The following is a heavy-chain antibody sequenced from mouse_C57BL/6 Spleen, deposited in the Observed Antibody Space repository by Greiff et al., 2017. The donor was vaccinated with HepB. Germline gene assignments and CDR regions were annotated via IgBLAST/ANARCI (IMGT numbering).Heavy chain of an antibody. CDR1: GYAFSSSW. V-gene: IGHV1-82*01. D-gene: IGHD2-5*01. Sequence: VQLQQSGPELVKPGASVKISCKASGYAFSSSWMNWVKQRPGKGLEWIGRIYPGDGDTNYNGKFKGKATLTADKSSSTAYMQLSSLTSEDSAVYFCAMGYCSNTAWFAYWGQGTLVTVSA. J-gene: IGHJ3*01. CDR3: AMGYCSNTAWFAY. CDR2: IYPGDGDT.